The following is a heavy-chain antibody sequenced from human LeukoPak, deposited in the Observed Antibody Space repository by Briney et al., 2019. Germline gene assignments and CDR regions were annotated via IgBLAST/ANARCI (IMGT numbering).Heavy chain of an antibody. CDR1: GFTFSSYG. CDR3: AREHVEMATGGYYYYYMDV. Sequence: PGGTLRLSCAASGFTFSSYGMSWVRQAPGKGLEWVSAISGSGGSTYYADSVKGRFTISRDNSKNTLYLQMNSLRAEDTAVYYCAREHVEMATGGYYYYYMDVWGKGTTVTVSS. V-gene: IGHV3-23*01. J-gene: IGHJ6*03. CDR2: ISGSGGST. D-gene: IGHD5-24*01.